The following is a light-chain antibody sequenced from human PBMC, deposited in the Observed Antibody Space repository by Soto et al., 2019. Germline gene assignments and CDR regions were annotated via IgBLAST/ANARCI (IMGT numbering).Light chain of an antibody. CDR3: QTWGAGISVV. Sequence: QSVLTQSPSASASLGASVKLTCTLSSGHSTYAIAWHQQQPEKGPRYLMNLNSDGSHSRGDGIPDRFSGSSSGAERYLTISSLQSEDEADYYCQTWGAGISVVFGGGTKLTVL. J-gene: IGLJ2*01. CDR2: LNSDGSH. CDR1: SGHSTYA. V-gene: IGLV4-69*01.